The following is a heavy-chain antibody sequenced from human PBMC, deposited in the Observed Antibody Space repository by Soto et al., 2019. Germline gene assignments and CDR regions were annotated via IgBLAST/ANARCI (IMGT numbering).Heavy chain of an antibody. Sequence: QVQLVESGGGVVQPGRSLRLSCAASGFTFSSYGMHWVRQAPGKGLEWVAVIPYDGSNKYYADSVKGRFTISRDNSKNTLYLQMNSLRAEDTAVYYFAKDRRPNYYYGMDVWGQGTTVTVSS. CDR3: AKDRRPNYYYGMDV. CDR2: IPYDGSNK. D-gene: IGHD6-25*01. V-gene: IGHV3-30*18. CDR1: GFTFSSYG. J-gene: IGHJ6*02.